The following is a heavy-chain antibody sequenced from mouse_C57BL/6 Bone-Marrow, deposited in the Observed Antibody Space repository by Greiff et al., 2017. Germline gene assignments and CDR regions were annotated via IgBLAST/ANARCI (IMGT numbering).Heavy chain of an antibody. D-gene: IGHD2-5*01. V-gene: IGHV1-81*01. CDR3: AYYSNYGFAY. Sequence: VQLQQSGAELARPGASVKLSCKASGYTLTSYGLSWVKQRTGQGLEWIGEIHPRSGNTYYNEKFKGKATLTADNSSSTAYMELRILTSEDSAVYFCAYYSNYGFAYWGQGTLVTVSA. J-gene: IGHJ3*01. CDR2: IHPRSGNT. CDR1: GYTLTSYG.